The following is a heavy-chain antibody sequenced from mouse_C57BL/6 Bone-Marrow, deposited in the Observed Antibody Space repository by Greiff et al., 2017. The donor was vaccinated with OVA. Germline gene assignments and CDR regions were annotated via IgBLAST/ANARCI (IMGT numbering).Heavy chain of an antibody. J-gene: IGHJ2*01. V-gene: IGHV5-16*01. Sequence: LMESEGGLVQPGSSMKLSCTASGFTFSDYYMAWVRQVPEKGLEWVANINYDGSSTYYLDSLKSRFIISRDNAKNILYLQMSSLKSEDTATYYCARGDYPYFDYWGQGTTLTVSS. CDR3: ARGDYPYFDY. CDR2: INYDGSST. CDR1: GFTFSDYY. D-gene: IGHD5-5*01.